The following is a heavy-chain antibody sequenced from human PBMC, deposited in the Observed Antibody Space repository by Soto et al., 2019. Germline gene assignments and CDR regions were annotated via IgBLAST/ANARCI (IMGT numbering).Heavy chain of an antibody. CDR3: ARGVVPAAMFDP. CDR1: GGSISSYY. V-gene: IGHV4-59*01. CDR2: IYYSGST. D-gene: IGHD2-2*01. J-gene: IGHJ5*02. Sequence: SETLSLTCTVSGGSISSYYWSWIRQPPGKGLEWIGYIYYSGSTNYNPSLKSRVTISVDTSKNQFSLKLSSVTAADTAVYYCARGVVPAAMFDPWGQGTLVTVSS.